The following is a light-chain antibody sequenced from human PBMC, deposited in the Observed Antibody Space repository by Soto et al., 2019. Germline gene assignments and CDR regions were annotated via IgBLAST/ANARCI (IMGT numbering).Light chain of an antibody. V-gene: IGKV3-15*01. J-gene: IGKJ5*01. CDR2: GAS. CDR3: QQRSNWPPIT. Sequence: ETVMPQSPATLSVSPGARAALSCWASQSVNRNLAWYQQKLGQAPRVLIYGASTRATGIPARFSGSGSGTDFTLTISSLEPEDFAVYYCQQRSNWPPITFGQGTRLEIK. CDR1: QSVNRN.